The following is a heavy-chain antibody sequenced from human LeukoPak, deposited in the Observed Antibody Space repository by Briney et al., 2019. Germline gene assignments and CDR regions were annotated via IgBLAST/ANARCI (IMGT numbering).Heavy chain of an antibody. D-gene: IGHD1-14*01. CDR3: ASERYYFDH. J-gene: IGHJ4*02. CDR1: GFIVSSYV. Sequence: LGGSLRLSCAASGFIVSSYVMNWVRLTPGKGLEWVSTMNTNGATYYADSVKGRFTVSRDNSKNTLFLFMNSLRDEDTAIYYCASERYYFDHWGQGTLVSVSS. V-gene: IGHV3-23*01. CDR2: MNTNGAT.